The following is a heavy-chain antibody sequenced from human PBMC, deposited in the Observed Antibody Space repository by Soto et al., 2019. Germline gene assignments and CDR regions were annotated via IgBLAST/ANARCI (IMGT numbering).Heavy chain of an antibody. CDR3: ARHRFTSGSDYFDY. CDR1: AYTFSDYI. CDR2: INPRNGDA. V-gene: IGHV1-2*02. Sequence: QVQLVQSGADVKKPGASVKVSCKASAYTFSDYILHWVRQAPGQGLEWMGSINPRNGDAVSAQKFQARIILTRDTSTATAYMELTSLTSPDTAVYYCARHRFTSGSDYFDYWGQGALVTVSS. J-gene: IGHJ4*02. D-gene: IGHD6-19*01.